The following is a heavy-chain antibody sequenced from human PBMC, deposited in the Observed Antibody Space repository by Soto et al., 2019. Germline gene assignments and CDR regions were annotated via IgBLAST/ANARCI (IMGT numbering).Heavy chain of an antibody. CDR2: IKSKAYGETK. V-gene: IGHV3-15*07. D-gene: IGHD6-19*01. CDR1: GLTFSDAW. Sequence: GGSLRLSCAASGLTFSDAWMNWVRQAPGKGLEWVGRIKSKAYGETKEYAAPVKGRLTISRDDSKNTVYLQMNSLKTEDTGVYYCTTDIAGWYERSDLWGLGTRVTVSS. CDR3: TTDIAGWYERSDL. J-gene: IGHJ5*02.